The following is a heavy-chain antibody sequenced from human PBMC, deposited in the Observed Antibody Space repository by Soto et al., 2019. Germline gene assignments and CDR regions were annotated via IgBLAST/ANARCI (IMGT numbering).Heavy chain of an antibody. V-gene: IGHV3-23*01. CDR2: ISGTGGSI. CDR3: ARDLLAPIVFRDFDWLPSD. J-gene: IGHJ4*02. CDR1: GFTFSSYA. Sequence: GGSLRLSCAASGFTFSSYAMSWVRQAPGKGLEWVSTISGTGGSIYYADSVRGRFIISRDNSKNTLYLQMNSLRVEDTAIYYCARDLLAPIVFRDFDWLPSDWGQGTLVTVSS. D-gene: IGHD3-9*01.